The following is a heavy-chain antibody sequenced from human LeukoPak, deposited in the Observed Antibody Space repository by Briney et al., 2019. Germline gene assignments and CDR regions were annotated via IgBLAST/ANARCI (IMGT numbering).Heavy chain of an antibody. Sequence: SETLSLTCAVYGVSFSGYYWSWLRQPPGKGLEWVGEINHSGSTNYNPSLKSRVTISVDTSKNQFSLKLSSVTAADTAVYYCARGQNYYGSGSYRSYWYFDLWGRGTLVTVSS. V-gene: IGHV4-34*01. CDR1: GVSFSGYY. CDR3: ARGQNYYGSGSYRSYWYFDL. CDR2: INHSGST. J-gene: IGHJ2*01. D-gene: IGHD3-10*01.